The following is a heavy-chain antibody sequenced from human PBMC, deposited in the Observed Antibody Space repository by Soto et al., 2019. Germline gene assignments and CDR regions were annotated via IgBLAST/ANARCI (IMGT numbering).Heavy chain of an antibody. V-gene: IGHV1-69*01. CDR3: ARLLTSGSRAHFDY. CDR1: GGTFSSYA. CDR2: IIPIFGTA. Sequence: QVQLVQSGAEVKKPGSSVKVSCKASGGTFSSYAISWVRQAPGQGLEWMGGIIPIFGTANYAQKLQGRDTITADDSTGTDYMELTSLRSEDTAVYYCARLLTSGSRAHFDYWGQGTLVTVSS. J-gene: IGHJ4*02. D-gene: IGHD2-15*01.